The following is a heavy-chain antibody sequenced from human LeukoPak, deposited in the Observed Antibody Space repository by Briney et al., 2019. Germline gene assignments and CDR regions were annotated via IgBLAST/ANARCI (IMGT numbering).Heavy chain of an antibody. J-gene: IGHJ4*02. D-gene: IGHD2-2*01. V-gene: IGHV3-11*01. CDR2: ISSSGSTI. CDR1: GFTFSDYY. Sequence: GGSLRLSCAASGFTFSDYYMSWIRQAPGKGLEWVSFISSSGSTIYYADSVEGRFTISRDNAKNSLYLQMNSLRAEDTAVYYCARVRLDCSSTSCSTYRNFDYWGQGTLATVSS. CDR3: ARVRLDCSSTSCSTYRNFDY.